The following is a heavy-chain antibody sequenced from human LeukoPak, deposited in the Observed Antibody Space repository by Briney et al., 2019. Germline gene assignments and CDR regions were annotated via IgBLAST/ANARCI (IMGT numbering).Heavy chain of an antibody. CDR3: ARVIAVAGYAFDI. J-gene: IGHJ3*02. CDR1: GFTFSDYY. Sequence: GGSLRLSCEASGFTFSDYYMTWIRQAPGKGLQWISYISPSGVTIYYADSVEGRFTISRDNAKNSLYMQMNSLRAEDTAVYYCARVIAVAGYAFDIWGQGTMVTVSS. D-gene: IGHD6-19*01. V-gene: IGHV3-11*01. CDR2: ISPSGVTI.